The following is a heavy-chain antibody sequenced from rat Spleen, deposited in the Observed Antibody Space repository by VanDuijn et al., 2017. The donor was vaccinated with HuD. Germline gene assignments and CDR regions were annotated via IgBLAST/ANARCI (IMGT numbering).Heavy chain of an antibody. J-gene: IGHJ2*01. CDR2: ISYDGTAT. CDR3: TRDSSFYYFDY. Sequence: EVQLVESGGGAVQPGRSMKLSCAASGLSFSNYDMAWVRQAPTKGLEWVASISYDGTATYYRDSVKGRFTLSRDNAKSTLYLQMDSLRSEDTATYYCTRDSSFYYFDYWGQGVMVTVSS. D-gene: IGHD1-2*01. V-gene: IGHV5-20*01. CDR1: GLSFSNYD.